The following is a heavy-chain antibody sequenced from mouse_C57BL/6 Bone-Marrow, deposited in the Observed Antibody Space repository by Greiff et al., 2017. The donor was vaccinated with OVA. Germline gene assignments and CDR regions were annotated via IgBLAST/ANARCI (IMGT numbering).Heavy chain of an antibody. CDR1: GYTFTSYW. J-gene: IGHJ1*03. Sequence: QVQLQQPGAELVKPGASVKLSCKASGYTFTSYWMHWVKQRPGQGLEWIGMIHPNSGSTNYNEKFKSKATLTVDKSSSTAYMQLSSLTSEDSAVYYCARPPPVVAPYWYFDVWGTGTTVTVAS. CDR3: ARPPPVVAPYWYFDV. V-gene: IGHV1-64*01. CDR2: IHPNSGST. D-gene: IGHD1-1*01.